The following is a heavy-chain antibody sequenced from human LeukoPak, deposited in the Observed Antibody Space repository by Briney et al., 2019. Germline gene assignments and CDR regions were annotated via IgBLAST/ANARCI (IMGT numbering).Heavy chain of an antibody. J-gene: IGHJ5*02. Sequence: EASVKVSCKASGYTFTGYYMHWVRQAPGQRLEWMGWINAGNGNTKYSQKFQGRVTITRDTSASTAYMELSSLRSEDTAVYYCARDPYISNYYGSGSYRREPRWFDPWGQGTLVTVSS. CDR3: ARDPYISNYYGSGSYRREPRWFDP. CDR1: GYTFTGYY. V-gene: IGHV1-3*01. CDR2: INAGNGNT. D-gene: IGHD3-10*01.